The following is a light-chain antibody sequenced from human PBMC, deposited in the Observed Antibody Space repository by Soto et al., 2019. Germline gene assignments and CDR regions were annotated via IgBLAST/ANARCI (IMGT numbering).Light chain of an antibody. Sequence: EIVLTQSPGTLSLSPGERVTLSCRASQSVSSSYLAWYQQKPGQAPRLLIYGASSRATGIPDRFSGSGSGTDFTLTISRLEPEDLAVYYCQQYGSSPTTFGQGTKVDIK. J-gene: IGKJ1*01. CDR3: QQYGSSPTT. CDR2: GAS. CDR1: QSVSSSY. V-gene: IGKV3-20*01.